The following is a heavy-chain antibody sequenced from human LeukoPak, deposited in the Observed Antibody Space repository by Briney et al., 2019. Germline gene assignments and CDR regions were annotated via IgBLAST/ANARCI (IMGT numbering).Heavy chain of an antibody. CDR3: ARHHRPHSSSWLNY. J-gene: IGHJ4*02. CDR2: IYHSGSA. Sequence: SETLSLTCAVSGYSISSGYYWGWIRQPSGKGLEWIGSIYHSGSAYYNPSLKSRVTISVDTSKNQFSLKLSSVTAADTAVYYCARHHRPHSSSWLNYWGQGTLVTVSS. CDR1: GYSISSGYY. V-gene: IGHV4-38-2*01. D-gene: IGHD6-13*01.